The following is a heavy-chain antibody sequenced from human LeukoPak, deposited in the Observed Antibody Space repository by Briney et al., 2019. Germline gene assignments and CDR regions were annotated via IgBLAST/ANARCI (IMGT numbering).Heavy chain of an antibody. CDR1: GFTFSSYS. D-gene: IGHD2-2*01. V-gene: IGHV3-30*03. J-gene: IGHJ3*02. CDR3: AREAPEAIVVVPADALDI. Sequence: GGSLRLSCAASGFTFSSYSMNWVRQAPGKGLEWVAVISYDGSNKYYADSVKGRFTISRDNSKNTLYLQMNSLRAEDTAVYYCAREAPEAIVVVPADALDIWGQGTMVTVSS. CDR2: ISYDGSNK.